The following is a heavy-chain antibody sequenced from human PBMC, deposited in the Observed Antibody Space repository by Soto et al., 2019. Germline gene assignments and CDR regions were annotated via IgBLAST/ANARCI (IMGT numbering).Heavy chain of an antibody. V-gene: IGHV6-1*01. Sequence: SQTLSLTGAIFGDSAPSNSATWNSIRQSKSRGLEWLGRTYYRSKWYNDYAVSVKSRITINPDTSKNQFSLQLNSVTPEDTAVYYCARDQSEAGRFDYWAQGTLVSVSS. CDR3: ARDQSEAGRFDY. CDR1: GDSAPSNSAT. CDR2: TYYRSKWYN. D-gene: IGHD2-15*01. J-gene: IGHJ4*02.